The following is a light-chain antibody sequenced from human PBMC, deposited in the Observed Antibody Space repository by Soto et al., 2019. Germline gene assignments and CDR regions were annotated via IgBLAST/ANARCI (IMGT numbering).Light chain of an antibody. CDR2: DVS. CDR3: SSYASSTTLV. Sequence: QSALTQPASVSGSPGKSITISCTGNSSDVGGYNFVSWDQQHPGKAPKFMIYDVSNRPSGVSDRFSGSKSGNTVSLTISGLQAEDEADYFCSSYASSTTLVFGGGTKLTVL. J-gene: IGLJ2*01. CDR1: SSDVGGYNF. V-gene: IGLV2-14*03.